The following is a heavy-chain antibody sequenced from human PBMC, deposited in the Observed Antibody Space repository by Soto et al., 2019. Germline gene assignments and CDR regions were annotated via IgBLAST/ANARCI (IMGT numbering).Heavy chain of an antibody. J-gene: IGHJ4*02. D-gene: IGHD1-26*01. V-gene: IGHV1-69*02. CDR3: ARFPQTAIVGAAYFDY. CDR1: GGTFSSYI. CDR2: IIPILGIA. Sequence: QVQLVQSGAEVKKPGSSVKVSCKASGGTFSSYIISWVRQAPGQGLEWMGRIIPILGIANYAQTFQGRVTITADKSTSTAYMELSRLRSEDTAVYYFARFPQTAIVGAAYFDYWGQGTLVTVSS.